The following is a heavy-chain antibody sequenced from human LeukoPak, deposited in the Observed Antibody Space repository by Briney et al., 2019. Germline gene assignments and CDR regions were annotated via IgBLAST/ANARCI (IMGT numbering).Heavy chain of an antibody. D-gene: IGHD4/OR15-4a*01. CDR2: ISSSSSYI. Sequence: PGGSLRLSCAASGFTFSSYSMNWVRQAPGKGLEWVSSISSSSSYIYYADSVKGRFTISRDNAKNTLYLQMNSLRAEDTAVYYCAKTSRRGAIYYYYYYMDVWGKGTTVTVSS. V-gene: IGHV3-21*01. J-gene: IGHJ6*03. CDR1: GFTFSSYS. CDR3: AKTSRRGAIYYYYYYMDV.